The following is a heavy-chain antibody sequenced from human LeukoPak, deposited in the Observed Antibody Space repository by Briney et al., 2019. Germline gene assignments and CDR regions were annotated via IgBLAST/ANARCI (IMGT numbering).Heavy chain of an antibody. CDR1: GYTFTGYY. V-gene: IGHV1-2*02. D-gene: IGHD4-23*01. CDR2: INPNSGGT. CDR3: ATLNYGGNSQFYYYYYMDV. J-gene: IGHJ6*03. Sequence: ASVKVSCKASGYTFTGYYMHWVRQAPGQGLEWMGWINPNSGGTNYAQKFQGRVTMTRDTSISTAYMELSRLRSDDTAVYYCATLNYGGNSQFYYYYYMDVWGKGTTVTVSS.